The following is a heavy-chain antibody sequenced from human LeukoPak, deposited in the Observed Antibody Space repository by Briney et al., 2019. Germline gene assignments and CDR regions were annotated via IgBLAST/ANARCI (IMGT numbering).Heavy chain of an antibody. D-gene: IGHD3-10*01. CDR1: GYTLTGYY. V-gene: IGHV1-2*06. CDR2: INPNGGDT. CDR3: ARQSNYGFDY. J-gene: IGHJ4*02. Sequence: ASVKVPCKASGYTLTGYYMHWVRQAPGEGLEWMGRINPNGGDTNYAQKFQGRVTMTRDTSVNTAYMELSSLTSDDTAVYHCARQSNYGFDYWGQGTLVTVSS.